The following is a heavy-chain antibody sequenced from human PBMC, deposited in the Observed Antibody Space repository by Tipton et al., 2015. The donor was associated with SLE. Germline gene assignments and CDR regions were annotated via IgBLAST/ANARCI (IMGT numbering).Heavy chain of an antibody. D-gene: IGHD1-14*01. Sequence: SPSFQGHVTISADKSISTAYLQWSSLKASDTAMYYCARTTHGDAFDIWGQGTMVTVSS. J-gene: IGHJ3*02. CDR3: ARTTHGDAFDI. V-gene: IGHV5-10-1*01.